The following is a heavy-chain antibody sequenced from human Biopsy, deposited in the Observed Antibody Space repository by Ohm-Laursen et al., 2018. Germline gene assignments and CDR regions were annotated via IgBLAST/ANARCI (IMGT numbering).Heavy chain of an antibody. D-gene: IGHD3-10*01. V-gene: IGHV4-34*01. CDR3: ARGTNYYGSGRNRHWFDP. J-gene: IGHJ5*02. CDR1: GGSFSGYY. Sequence: SETLSLTCGVYGGSFSGYYCSWIRQPPGKGLEWIGEINDSGRTNYNPSLRSRVTFSVATSKNQFSLKLSSVTAADTAVYYCARGTNYYGSGRNRHWFDPWGQGTQVTVSS. CDR2: INDSGRT.